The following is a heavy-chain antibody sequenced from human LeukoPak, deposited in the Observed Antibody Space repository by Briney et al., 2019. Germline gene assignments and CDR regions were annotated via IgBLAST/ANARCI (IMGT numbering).Heavy chain of an antibody. D-gene: IGHD3-3*01. J-gene: IGHJ4*02. CDR1: GGTFSSYA. CDR3: ARANQSITIFGVVRYYFDY. CDR2: IIPIFGTA. V-gene: IGHV1-69*05. Sequence: SVKVSCKASGGTFSSYAISWVRQAPGQGLEWMGRIIPIFGTANYAQKFQGRVTITTDESTSTAYMELSSLRSEDTAVYYCARANQSITIFGVVRYYFDYWGQGTLVTVSS.